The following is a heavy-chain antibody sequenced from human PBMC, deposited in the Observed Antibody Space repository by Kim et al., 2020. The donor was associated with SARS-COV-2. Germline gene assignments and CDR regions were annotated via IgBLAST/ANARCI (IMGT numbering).Heavy chain of an antibody. D-gene: IGHD3-10*01. Sequence: GGSLRLSCAASGFTFRSYYMSLDRQDPGKGLYMWADICSDGGKINHADSVKGLFTIARDNPKNTLYLQMNSLRAEDTAVYYCARDGSGSYYWHGMDVWGQGTTVTVSS. V-gene: IGHV3-33*01. CDR1: GFTFRSYY. CDR3: ARDGSGSYYWHGMDV. CDR2: ICSDGGKI. J-gene: IGHJ6*02.